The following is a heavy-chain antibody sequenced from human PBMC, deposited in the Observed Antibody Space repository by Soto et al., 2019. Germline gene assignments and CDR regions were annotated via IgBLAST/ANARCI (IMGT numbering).Heavy chain of an antibody. V-gene: IGHV3-30*18. Sequence: QVQLVESGGGVVQPGRSLRLSCAASGFTFSNYGMHWVRQAPGKGLEWVAVIPYDGSNKYYADSVKGRFTISRDNSKNTLYLQMNSQRAEDTAVYYCVKDHYYDISGPDYWGQGPLVTVSS. J-gene: IGHJ4*02. CDR3: VKDHYYDISGPDY. CDR1: GFTFSNYG. D-gene: IGHD3-22*01. CDR2: IPYDGSNK.